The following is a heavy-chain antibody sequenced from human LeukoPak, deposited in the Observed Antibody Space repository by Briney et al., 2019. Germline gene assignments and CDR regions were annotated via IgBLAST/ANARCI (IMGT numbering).Heavy chain of an antibody. V-gene: IGHV3-23*01. CDR2: ISGSGGST. CDR3: AKSPMVRGPLDY. CDR1: GFTFSSYA. Sequence: PGGSLRPSCAASGFTFSSYAMSWVRQAPGKGLEWVSAISGSGGSTYYADSVKGRFTISRDNSKNTLYLQINSLRAEDTAVYYCAKSPMVRGPLDYWGQGTLVTVSS. D-gene: IGHD3-10*01. J-gene: IGHJ4*02.